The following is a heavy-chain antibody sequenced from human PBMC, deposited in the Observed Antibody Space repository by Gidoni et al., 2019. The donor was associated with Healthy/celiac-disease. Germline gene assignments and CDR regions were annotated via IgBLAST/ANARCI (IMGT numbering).Heavy chain of an antibody. D-gene: IGHD3-16*02. CDR1: GFTFSSYS. V-gene: IGHV3-48*02. J-gene: IGHJ4*02. CDR2: ISSSSSTI. Sequence: EVQLVESGGGLVQPGGSLRLSCAASGFTFSSYSMNWVRQAPGKGLEWVSYISSSSSTIYYADSVKGRFTISRDNAKNSLYLQMNSLRDEDTAVYYCARDKPLTIMITFGGVIGPFDYWGQGTLVTVSS. CDR3: ARDKPLTIMITFGGVIGPFDY.